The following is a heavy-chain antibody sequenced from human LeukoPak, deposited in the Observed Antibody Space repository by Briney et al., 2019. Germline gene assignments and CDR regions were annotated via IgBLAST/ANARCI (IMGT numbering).Heavy chain of an antibody. CDR1: GGSFTSGNYY. D-gene: IGHD3-3*01. CDR2: ISYSGST. CDR3: ARHRRDHDFWSGSNPTHYYYYMDV. V-gene: IGHV4-39*01. Sequence: SETLSLTCTVSGGSFTSGNYYWGWIRQPPGKGLEWIGTISYSGSTYYNPSLKSRVTISAVTSKTQISLTVNSITAADTAVYYCARHRRDHDFWSGSNPTHYYYYMDVWGKGTTVTVSS. J-gene: IGHJ6*03.